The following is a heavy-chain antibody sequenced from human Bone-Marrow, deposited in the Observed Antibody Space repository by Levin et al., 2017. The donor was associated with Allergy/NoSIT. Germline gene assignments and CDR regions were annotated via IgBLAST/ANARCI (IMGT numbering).Heavy chain of an antibody. D-gene: IGHD3-10*01. CDR1: GFTFSSYS. V-gene: IGHV3-21*01. Sequence: GGSLRLSCAASGFTFSSYSMNWVRQAPGKGLEWVSSISSSSSYIYYADSVKGRFTISRDNAKNSLYLQMNSLRAEDTAVYYCARDQLLWFRELLGEGDAFDIWGQGTMVTVSS. CDR3: ARDQLLWFRELLGEGDAFDI. J-gene: IGHJ3*02. CDR2: ISSSSSYI.